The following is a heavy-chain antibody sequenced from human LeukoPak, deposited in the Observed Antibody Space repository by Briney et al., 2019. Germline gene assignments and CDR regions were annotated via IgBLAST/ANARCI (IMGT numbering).Heavy chain of an antibody. J-gene: IGHJ4*02. CDR3: ARGHSGWYDY. D-gene: IGHD6-19*01. CDR2: ISGSGGST. CDR1: GFTFSSYG. V-gene: IGHV3-23*01. Sequence: PGGSLRLSCAASGFTFSSYGMSWVRQAPGKGLRWVSAISGSGGSTYYADSVKGRFTISRDNSKNTLYLQMNSLRAEDTAVYYCARGHSGWYDYWGQGTLVTVSS.